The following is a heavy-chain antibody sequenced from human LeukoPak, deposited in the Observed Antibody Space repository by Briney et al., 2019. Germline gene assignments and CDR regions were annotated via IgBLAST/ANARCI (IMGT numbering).Heavy chain of an antibody. CDR2: IYYSGNT. V-gene: IGHV4-30-4*02. J-gene: IGHJ4*02. CDR3: ARKGYFGSESYFDY. Sequence: SETLSLTCTVSGGSISSGDYYWSWIRQPPGKGLEWIGYIYYSGNTYYNPSLKSRLTISVDTSKNQFSLKLSSVTAADTAVYYCARKGYFGSESYFDYWGQGTLVTVS. CDR1: GGSISSGDYY. D-gene: IGHD3-10*01.